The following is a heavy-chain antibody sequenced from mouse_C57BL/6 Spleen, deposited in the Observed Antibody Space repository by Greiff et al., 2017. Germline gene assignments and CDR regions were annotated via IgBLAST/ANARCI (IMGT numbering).Heavy chain of an antibody. Sequence: EVQLQQSGPELVKPGASVKISCKASGYTFTDYYMNWVKQSHGKSLEWIGDINPNNGGTSYNQKFKGKATLTVDKSSITAYMEIRSLTSDASTVYYCAIYDYGEDYSMDYWGQGTSVTVSS. CDR3: AIYDYGEDYSMDY. D-gene: IGHD2-4*01. J-gene: IGHJ4*01. CDR1: GYTFTDYY. CDR2: INPNNGGT. V-gene: IGHV1-26*01.